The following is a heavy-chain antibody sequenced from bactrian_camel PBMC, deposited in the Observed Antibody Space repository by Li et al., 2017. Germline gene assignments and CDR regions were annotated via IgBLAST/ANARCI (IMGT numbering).Heavy chain of an antibody. CDR2: IMTDGGRT. Sequence: HVQLVESGGGSVQAGGSLTLSCVAPGYARSSMYMAWFRQIPGSGRYGVASIMTDGGRTYYADSVKGRFTISRDNAKNTLYLQLNSLKTEDTAMYYCAWRAYYSGGYVLGQGTQVTVS. CDR1: GYARSSMY. D-gene: IGHD2*01. J-gene: IGHJ4*01. V-gene: IGHV3S1*01.